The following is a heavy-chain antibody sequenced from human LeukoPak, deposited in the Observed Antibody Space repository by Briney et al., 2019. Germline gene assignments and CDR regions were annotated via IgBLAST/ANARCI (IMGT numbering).Heavy chain of an antibody. CDR1: GFTFSSYA. V-gene: IGHV3-23*01. D-gene: IGHD5-24*01. CDR2: ISASGGGT. Sequence: TRGSLRLSCAVSGFTFSSYAMNWVRQAPGKGLEWVSSISASGGGTYYAESVKGRFTISRDNSRNTLYLQMDSLTTEDTAVYYCARRRDGYNPELDYWGQGTLVTVS. J-gene: IGHJ4*02. CDR3: ARRRDGYNPELDY.